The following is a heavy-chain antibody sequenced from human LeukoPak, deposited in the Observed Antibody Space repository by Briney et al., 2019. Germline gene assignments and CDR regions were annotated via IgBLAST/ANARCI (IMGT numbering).Heavy chain of an antibody. D-gene: IGHD1-26*01. CDR1: GGSISSSSYY. CDR2: IYYSGST. Sequence: PSETLSLTCTVSGGSISSSSYYWGWIRQPPGKGLEWIGSIYYSGSTNYNPSLKSRVTISVDTSKNQFSLKLSSVTAADTAVYYCARGEWDLLFDYWGQGTLVTVSS. V-gene: IGHV4-39*07. CDR3: ARGEWDLLFDY. J-gene: IGHJ4*02.